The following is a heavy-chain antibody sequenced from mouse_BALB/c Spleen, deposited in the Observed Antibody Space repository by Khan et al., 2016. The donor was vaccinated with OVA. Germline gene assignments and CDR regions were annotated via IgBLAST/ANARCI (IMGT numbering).Heavy chain of an antibody. CDR2: IWSGGST. CDR3: ARNFYYYGSRNAMDY. J-gene: IGHJ4*01. Sequence: QVQLKQSGTGLVQPSQSLSITCTVSGFSLTSYGVHWVRQSPGKGLEWLGVIWSGGSTDYNAAFISRLSLSKDNSNSQVFFKMNSLQANDTAIYYCARNFYYYGSRNAMDYWGQGTSVTVSS. D-gene: IGHD1-1*01. CDR1: GFSLTSYG. V-gene: IGHV2-2*02.